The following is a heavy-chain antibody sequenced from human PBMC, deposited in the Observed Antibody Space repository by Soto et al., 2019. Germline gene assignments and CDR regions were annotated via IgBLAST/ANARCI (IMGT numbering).Heavy chain of an antibody. Sequence: SETLSLTCAVYGGSFSGYYWSWIRQPPGKGLEWIGEINHSRDTNYNPSLKSRITISVDTSKNQFSLQLTSVTAADTAVYYCARGLTLIRNSGTSHFGSGTYHFDSWGQGTLVTVS. V-gene: IGHV4-34*01. CDR2: INHSRDT. CDR1: GGSFSGYY. J-gene: IGHJ4*02. CDR3: ARGLTLIRNSGTSHFGSGTYHFDS. D-gene: IGHD3-10*01.